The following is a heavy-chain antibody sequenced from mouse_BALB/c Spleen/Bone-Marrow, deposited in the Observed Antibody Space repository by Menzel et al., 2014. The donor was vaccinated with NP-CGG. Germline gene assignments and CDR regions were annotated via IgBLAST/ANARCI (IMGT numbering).Heavy chain of an antibody. CDR3: ASPYYRYDGFAY. V-gene: IGHV1-14*01. Sequence: EVQLVESGPELVKPGASVKMSCKASGYTFTSYVKHWVKQKPGQGLEWIGYINPYNDGTKYNEKFKGKATLTSDKSSSTAYMELSSLTSEDSAVYYCASPYYRYDGFAYWGQGTLVTVSA. CDR2: INPYNDGT. CDR1: GYTFTSYV. D-gene: IGHD2-14*01. J-gene: IGHJ3*01.